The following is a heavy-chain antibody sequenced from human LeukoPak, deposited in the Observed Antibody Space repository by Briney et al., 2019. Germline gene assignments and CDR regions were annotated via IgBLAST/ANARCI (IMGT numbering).Heavy chain of an antibody. J-gene: IGHJ5*02. CDR1: GFXFSSYE. Sequence: GGSLRLSCAASGFXFSSYEMNWVRQAPGKGLEWVSYISTSGSTIYYADSVKGRFTISRDNAKNSLYLQMNSLRAEDTAVYYCASHSRYSSSPRKFDPWGQGTLVTVSS. D-gene: IGHD6-6*01. CDR3: ASHSRYSSSPRKFDP. CDR2: ISTSGSTI. V-gene: IGHV3-48*03.